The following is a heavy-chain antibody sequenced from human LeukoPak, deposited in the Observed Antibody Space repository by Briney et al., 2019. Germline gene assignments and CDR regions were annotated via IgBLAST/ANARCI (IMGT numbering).Heavy chain of an antibody. Sequence: TPSETLSLTCTVSGGSISGGTYYWGWFRQPPGKGLEWIGTIYYSGSTYYNPSLKSRVTISVDTSKNQFSLKLSSVTAADTAVYYCARVSKITFGGVIVIPSRYYYGMDVWGQGTTVTVSS. D-gene: IGHD3-16*02. CDR1: GGSISGGTYY. CDR3: ARVSKITFGGVIVIPSRYYYGMDV. V-gene: IGHV4-39*01. CDR2: IYYSGST. J-gene: IGHJ6*02.